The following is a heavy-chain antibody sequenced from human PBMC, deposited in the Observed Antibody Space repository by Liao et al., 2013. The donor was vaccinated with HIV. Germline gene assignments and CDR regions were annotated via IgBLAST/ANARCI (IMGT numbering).Heavy chain of an antibody. D-gene: IGHD4/OR15-4a*01. J-gene: IGHJ3*02. CDR2: INHSRNS. CDR1: GGSFTPYS. V-gene: IGHV4-34*01. Sequence: QVRLQQWGAGLLKPSETLSLTCAVYGGSFTPYSWTWVRQSPGKGLEWLGEINHSRNSTSIPSLESRVTMSLDTSKNQFSLKLRSLTAADTAIYFCARGVTTLSRRLLPKPFDIWGQGTIVTVSS. CDR3: ARGVTTLSRRLLPKPFDI.